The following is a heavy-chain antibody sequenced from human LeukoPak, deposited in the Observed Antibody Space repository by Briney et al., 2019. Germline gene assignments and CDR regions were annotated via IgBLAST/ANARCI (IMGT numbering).Heavy chain of an antibody. Sequence: GGSLRLSCGVSGFTFSSYSMNCVRQAPGKGLEWVSSISSSSTYIYYADSVKGRFTISRDNAKNSLYLQMNSLRVEDTAVYYCATDQNYVSVGGYWGQGTLVTVSS. CDR1: GFTFSSYS. V-gene: IGHV3-21*01. CDR3: ATDQNYVSVGGY. D-gene: IGHD1-7*01. CDR2: ISSSSTYI. J-gene: IGHJ4*02.